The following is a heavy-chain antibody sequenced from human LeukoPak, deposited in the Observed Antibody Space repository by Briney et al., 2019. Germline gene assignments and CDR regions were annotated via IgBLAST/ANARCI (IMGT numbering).Heavy chain of an antibody. CDR3: ARVVYGDKNYFDY. J-gene: IGHJ4*02. V-gene: IGHV4-4*02. Sequence: SETLSLTCAVSGDSISSSNWWSWVRQPPGKGLEWIGEIYHSGKTNYNLSLKSRVTISLDKSNNQFSLKLSSVTAADTAVFYCARVVYGDKNYFDYWGQGTLVTVSS. CDR1: GDSISSSNW. D-gene: IGHD4-23*01. CDR2: IYHSGKT.